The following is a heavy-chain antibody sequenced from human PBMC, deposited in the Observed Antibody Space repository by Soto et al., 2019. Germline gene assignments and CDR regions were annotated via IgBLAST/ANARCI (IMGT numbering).Heavy chain of an antibody. Sequence: QMQLVQSGPEVKKPGTSVKVSCKASGFTFTSSAVQWVRQARGQRLEWIGWIVVGIGNTNYAQKFQERVTITRDMSTSTAYMELSSLRSEDTAVYYCAAVDTAMVNLYYFDYWGQGTLVTVSS. V-gene: IGHV1-58*01. CDR3: AAVDTAMVNLYYFDY. J-gene: IGHJ4*02. D-gene: IGHD5-18*01. CDR2: IVVGIGNT. CDR1: GFTFTSSA.